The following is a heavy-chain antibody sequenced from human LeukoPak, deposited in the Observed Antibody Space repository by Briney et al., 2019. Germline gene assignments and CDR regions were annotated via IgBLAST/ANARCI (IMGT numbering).Heavy chain of an antibody. CDR2: INTNGHNT. CDR1: GFIFTNYG. V-gene: IGHV3-64*02. J-gene: IGHJ3*02. D-gene: IGHD5-12*01. CDR3: ARDGDDYDDAFDI. Sequence: PGGSLRLSCAASGFIFTNYGMHWVRQVPGKGLAHVSAINTNGHNTFYGDSVKGRFTISRDNSKNTLYLQMDSLRPEDMAVYYCARDGDDYDDAFDIWGQGTMVTVSS.